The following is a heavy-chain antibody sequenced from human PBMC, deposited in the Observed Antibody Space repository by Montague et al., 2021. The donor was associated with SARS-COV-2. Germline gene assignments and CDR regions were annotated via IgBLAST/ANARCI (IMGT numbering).Heavy chain of an antibody. CDR1: GGSISSGSYY. CDR3: AGGPAATYYYGMDV. D-gene: IGHD2-15*01. V-gene: IGHV4-61*02. CDR2: IYTSGNT. J-gene: IGHJ6*02. Sequence: TLSLTCTVSGGSISSGSYYWSWIRRPAGKGLEWIGRIYTSGNTNYNPSLKSRVTISVDTSKNQFSLKLSSVTAADTAVYYCAGGPAATYYYGMDVWGQGTTVTVSS.